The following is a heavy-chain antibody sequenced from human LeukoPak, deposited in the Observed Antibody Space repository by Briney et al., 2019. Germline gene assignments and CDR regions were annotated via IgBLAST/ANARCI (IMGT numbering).Heavy chain of an antibody. Sequence: GGSLRLSCAASGYTLSSYSINWVRQAPGKGLGWVSSISVGSNYIYYADSVRGRFSISRDDARNSLYLQMDSLRGDDTAVYYCARLRRNSDRSGYYYYYDYWGQGTLVTVSS. V-gene: IGHV3-21*01. J-gene: IGHJ4*02. CDR1: GYTLSSYS. CDR3: ARLRRNSDRSGYYYYYDY. CDR2: ISVGSNYI. D-gene: IGHD3-22*01.